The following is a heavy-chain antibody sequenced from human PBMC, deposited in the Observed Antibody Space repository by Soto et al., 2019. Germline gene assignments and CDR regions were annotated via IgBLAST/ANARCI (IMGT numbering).Heavy chain of an antibody. CDR2: IIPIFGTA. V-gene: IGHV1-69*01. CDR3: ARDAPLVTQVTNFFDY. D-gene: IGHD4-17*01. Sequence: QVQLVQSGAEVKKPGSSVNVSCKASGGTFSSYAISWVRQAPGQGLEWLGGIIPIFGTANYAQKFQGRFTITADESTSTADMELSSRRSEDTAVYYCARDAPLVTQVTNFFDYWGQGTLVTVSS. CDR1: GGTFSSYA. J-gene: IGHJ4*02.